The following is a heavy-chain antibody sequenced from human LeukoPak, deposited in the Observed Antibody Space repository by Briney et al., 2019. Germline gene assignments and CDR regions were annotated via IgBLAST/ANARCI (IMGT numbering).Heavy chain of an antibody. V-gene: IGHV1-69*06. CDR3: ARDMVATTAFDY. CDR1: GGTFSSYA. Sequence: ASVKVSCKASGGTFSSYAISWVRQAPGQGLEWMGGIIPIFGTASYAQKFQGRVTITVDKSTSTAYMELSSLRSEDTAMYYCARDMVATTAFDYWGQGTLVTVSS. D-gene: IGHD5-12*01. CDR2: IIPIFGTA. J-gene: IGHJ4*02.